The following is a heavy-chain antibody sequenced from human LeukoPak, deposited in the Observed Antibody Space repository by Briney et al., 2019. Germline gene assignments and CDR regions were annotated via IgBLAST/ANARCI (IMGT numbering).Heavy chain of an antibody. CDR1: GYSFSDYY. CDR3: ARVAGSSWY. CDR2: ISPNSGAP. D-gene: IGHD6-13*01. V-gene: IGHV1-2*02. J-gene: IGHJ4*02. Sequence: ASVKVSCKASGYSFSDYYLHWLRQAPGQGLEWMGWISPNSGAPNYAQKFQGRVTMTRDTSISTAYMELSRLRSDDTAVYYCARVAGSSWYWGQGTLVTVSS.